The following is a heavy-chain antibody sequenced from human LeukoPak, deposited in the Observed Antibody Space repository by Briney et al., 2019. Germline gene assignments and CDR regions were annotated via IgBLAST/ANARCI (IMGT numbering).Heavy chain of an antibody. Sequence: GGSLRLSCAASGFTFSDYFMTWIRQAPGKGLEWVSYISSSGTTTYYADSVEGRSTISRDNAKNSLYLQVNSLRAEDTAVYYCARGGHCSSSSCYLGAFDIWGQGTMVTVSS. CDR1: GFTFSDYF. CDR3: ARGGHCSSSSCYLGAFDI. CDR2: ISSSGTTT. D-gene: IGHD2-2*01. J-gene: IGHJ3*02. V-gene: IGHV3-11*04.